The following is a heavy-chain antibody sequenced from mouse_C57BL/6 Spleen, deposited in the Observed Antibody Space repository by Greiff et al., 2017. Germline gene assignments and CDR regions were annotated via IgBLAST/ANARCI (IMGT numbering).Heavy chain of an antibody. V-gene: IGHV1-82*01. D-gene: IGHD1-1*02. CDR1: GYAFSSSW. CDR2: IYPGDGDT. CDR3: ASRDWCGGDY. Sequence: QVQLKESGPELVKPGASVKISCKASGYAFSSSWMNWVKQRPGKGLEWIGRIYPGDGDTNYNGKFKGKATLTADKSSSTAYIQLSSLTSEDSAVSFCASRDWCGGDYWGQGTTLTGSS. J-gene: IGHJ2*01.